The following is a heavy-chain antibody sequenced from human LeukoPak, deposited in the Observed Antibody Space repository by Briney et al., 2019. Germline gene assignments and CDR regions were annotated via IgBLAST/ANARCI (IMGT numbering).Heavy chain of an antibody. V-gene: IGHV3-30*02. D-gene: IGHD2-2*01. J-gene: IGHJ4*02. Sequence: GGSLRLSCAASGFTFSSYGMHWVRQAPGKGLEWVAYIRYDGSTKYYADSVKGRFTISRDNAKNTLYLQMNSLRAEDTAVYYCARDPGYCSSTSCYSPEIDYWGQGTLVTVSS. CDR2: IRYDGSTK. CDR1: GFTFSSYG. CDR3: ARDPGYCSSTSCYSPEIDY.